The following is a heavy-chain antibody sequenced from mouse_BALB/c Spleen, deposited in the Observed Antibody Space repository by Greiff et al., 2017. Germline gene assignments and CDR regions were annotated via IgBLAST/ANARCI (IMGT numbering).Heavy chain of an antibody. Sequence: EVQLQESGPGLVKPSQSLSLTCSVTGYSITSGYYWNWIRQFPGNKLEWMGYICYDGSNNYNPSLKNRISITRDTSKNQFFLKLNSVTTEDTATYYCARWDYYAMDYWGQGTSVTVSS. CDR3: ARWDYYAMDY. V-gene: IGHV3-6*02. CDR1: GYSITSGYY. J-gene: IGHJ4*01. CDR2: ICYDGSN.